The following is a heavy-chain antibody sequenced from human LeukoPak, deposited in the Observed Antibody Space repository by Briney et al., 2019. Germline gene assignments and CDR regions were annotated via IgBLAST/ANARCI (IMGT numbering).Heavy chain of an antibody. CDR2: INHSGST. J-gene: IGHJ4*02. V-gene: IGHV4-34*01. D-gene: IGHD3-22*01. CDR1: GGSFSNYY. CDR3: AREVRYYYDSSGYTYDY. Sequence: SETLSLTCAVYGGSFSNYYWSWIRQSPGKGLEWIGEINHSGSTKYNPSLKNRVTISVDTSKNQFSLKLSSVTAADTAVYYCAREVRYYYDSSGYTYDYWGQGTLVTVSS.